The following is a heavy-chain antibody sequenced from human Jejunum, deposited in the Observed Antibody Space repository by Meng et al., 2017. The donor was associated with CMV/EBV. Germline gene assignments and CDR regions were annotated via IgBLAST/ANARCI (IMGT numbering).Heavy chain of an antibody. D-gene: IGHD2/OR15-2a*01. CDR2: FSPSSNYI. CDR1: GPTRGTYP. Sequence: ASGPTRGTYPLNWVRQAPGKGLGLVSSFSPSSNYIYYADSIEGRFTISRDNAKNSLYLEMNSLRADDTAVYYCAKESMARNYFDYWGRGTLVTVSS. J-gene: IGHJ4*02. CDR3: AKESMARNYFDY. V-gene: IGHV3-21*01.